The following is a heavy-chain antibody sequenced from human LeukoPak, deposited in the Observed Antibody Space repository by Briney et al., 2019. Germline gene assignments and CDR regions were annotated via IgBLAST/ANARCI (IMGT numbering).Heavy chain of an antibody. Sequence: GGSLRLSCAASGFTFSSYAMSWVRQAPGKGLEWVSAISGSGGSTYYADSVKGRFTISRDNSKNTLYLQMNSLRAEDTAVYYCAKGGYYDSSGYSPFDYWGQGTLVTVSS. V-gene: IGHV3-23*01. CDR3: AKGGYYDSSGYSPFDY. CDR2: ISGSGGST. J-gene: IGHJ4*02. CDR1: GFTFSSYA. D-gene: IGHD3-22*01.